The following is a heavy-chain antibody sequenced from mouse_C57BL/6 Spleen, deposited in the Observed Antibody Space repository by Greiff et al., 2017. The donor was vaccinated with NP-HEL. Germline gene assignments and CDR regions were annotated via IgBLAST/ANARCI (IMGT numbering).Heavy chain of an antibody. CDR1: GYTFTSYW. D-gene: IGHD1-1*01. CDR2: IHPNSGST. Sequence: VQLQQPGAELVKPGASVKLSCKASGYTFTSYWMHWVKQRPGQGLEWIGMIHPNSGSTNYNEKFKSKATLTVDKSSSTAYMQLSSLTSEDSAVYYCARLTTVVAPYWYFDVWGTGTTVTVSS. V-gene: IGHV1-64*01. CDR3: ARLTTVVAPYWYFDV. J-gene: IGHJ1*03.